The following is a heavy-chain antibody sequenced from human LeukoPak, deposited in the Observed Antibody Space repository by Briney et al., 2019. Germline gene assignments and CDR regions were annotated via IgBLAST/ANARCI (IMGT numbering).Heavy chain of an antibody. CDR2: ISGSGQTT. Sequence: GGSLRLSCAASGLTFRSSAMSWFRLAPGKGLAWVSVISGSGQTTYYADSVKGRITISSDNSNNTLYLQMNSRRAEDTAVYFCAKAYSYDSSGYYPADYWGQGTPVTVSS. CDR3: AKAYSYDSSGYYPADY. D-gene: IGHD3-22*01. J-gene: IGHJ4*02. CDR1: GLTFRSSA. V-gene: IGHV3-23*01.